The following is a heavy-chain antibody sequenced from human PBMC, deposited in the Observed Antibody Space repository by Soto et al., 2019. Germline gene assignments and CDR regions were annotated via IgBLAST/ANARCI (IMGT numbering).Heavy chain of an antibody. CDR2: LLPIYGTV. Sequence: QVQLVQSGAEMKTPGSSVKVSCKASGGTFSNYAINWVRQAPGQGLEWMGGLLPIYGTVNYAQKFQGRVTITADESTNTAYMELSSLRSEETAVYHCARGAPYDTSGYPFDYWGRGTLVTVSS. D-gene: IGHD3-22*01. J-gene: IGHJ4*02. V-gene: IGHV1-69*01. CDR1: GGTFSNYA. CDR3: ARGAPYDTSGYPFDY.